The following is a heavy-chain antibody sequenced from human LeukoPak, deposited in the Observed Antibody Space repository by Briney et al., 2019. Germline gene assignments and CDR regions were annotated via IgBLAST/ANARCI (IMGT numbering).Heavy chain of an antibody. CDR1: GFTFSSYE. J-gene: IGHJ4*02. Sequence: GGSLRPSCAASGFTFSSYEMNWVRQAPGKGLEWVSYISSSGSTIYYADSVKGRFTISRDNAKNSLYLQMNSLRAEDTALYYCARDGGDYSNLYYFDYWGQGTLVTVSS. V-gene: IGHV3-48*03. CDR3: ARDGGDYSNLYYFDY. D-gene: IGHD4-11*01. CDR2: ISSSGSTI.